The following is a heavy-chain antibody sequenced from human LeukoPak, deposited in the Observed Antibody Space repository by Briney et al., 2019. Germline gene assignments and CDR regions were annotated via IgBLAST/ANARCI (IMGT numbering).Heavy chain of an antibody. D-gene: IGHD3-10*01. V-gene: IGHV4-4*07. J-gene: IGHJ5*02. CDR1: GGSISSYY. Sequence: SETLSLTCTVSGGSISSYYWSWIRQPAGKGLEWIGRIYTSGSTNYNPSLQSRVTMSVDTSKNQFSLKLSSVTAADTAVYYCARHVISYYGSGSLHWFDPWGQGTLVTVSS. CDR2: IYTSGST. CDR3: ARHVISYYGSGSLHWFDP.